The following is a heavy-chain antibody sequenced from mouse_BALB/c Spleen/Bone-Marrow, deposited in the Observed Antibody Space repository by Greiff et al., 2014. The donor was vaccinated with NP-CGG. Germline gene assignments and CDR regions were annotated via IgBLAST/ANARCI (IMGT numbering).Heavy chain of an antibody. CDR3: AREARTTARFAY. D-gene: IGHD1-2*01. V-gene: IGHV3-1*02. CDR2: ILYSGTT. CDR1: AYSITSGYG. Sequence: EVKLVESGPVLVKPSQSLSLTCTVTAYSITSGYGWHWIRQFPGNKLEWMGYILYSGTTHYNPSLKSRISITRDTSKNQFFLQLNYVTTEDTATYNCAREARTTARFAYWGQGTLVTVSA. J-gene: IGHJ3*01.